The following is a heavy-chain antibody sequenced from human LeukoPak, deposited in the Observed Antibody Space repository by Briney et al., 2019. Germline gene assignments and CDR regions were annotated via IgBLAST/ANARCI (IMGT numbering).Heavy chain of an antibody. CDR1: GFTFSSYA. CDR2: ISGTST. CDR3: ARDWSGTTYLYYYYYYGMDV. D-gene: IGHD1-7*01. Sequence: GGSLRLSCAASGFTFSSYAMSWVRQAPGKGLEWVSTISGTSTYYADSVKGRFTISRDNSKNTLYLQMNSLRAEDTAVYYCARDWSGTTYLYYYYYYGMDVWGQGTTVTVSS. J-gene: IGHJ6*02. V-gene: IGHV3-23*01.